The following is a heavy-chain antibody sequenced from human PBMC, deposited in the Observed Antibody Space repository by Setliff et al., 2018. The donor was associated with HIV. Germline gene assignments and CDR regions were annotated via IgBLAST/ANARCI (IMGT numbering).Heavy chain of an antibody. V-gene: IGHV4-39*07. CDR2: RYYSGST. J-gene: IGHJ4*02. CDR3: ARDRYAGEIDY. Sequence: SETLSLTCTVSGASISSSTDYWGWIRQSPGKGLEWIGSRYYSGSTYQNPSLKSRLTLSIDTSKNQFSLKLSSVTAADTAVYYCARDRYAGEIDYWGQGFLVTVSS. D-gene: IGHD3-10*01. CDR1: GASISSSTDY.